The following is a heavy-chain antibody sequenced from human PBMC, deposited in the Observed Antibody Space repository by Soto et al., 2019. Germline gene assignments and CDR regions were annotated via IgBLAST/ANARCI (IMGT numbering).Heavy chain of an antibody. D-gene: IGHD6-13*01. Sequence: TLSLTCTVAGCSISSGGYYWSWIRQHPGKGLEWIGYIYYSGSTYYNPSLKSRVTISVDTSKNQFSLKLSSVTAADTAVYYCARAYSSNAFDIWGQGTMVTVSS. J-gene: IGHJ3*02. CDR1: GCSISSGGYY. CDR2: IYYSGST. CDR3: ARAYSSNAFDI. V-gene: IGHV4-31*03.